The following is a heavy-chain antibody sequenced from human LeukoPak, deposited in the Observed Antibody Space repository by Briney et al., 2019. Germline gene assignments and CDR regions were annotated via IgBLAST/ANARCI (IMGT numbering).Heavy chain of an antibody. V-gene: IGHV3-7*04. J-gene: IGHJ4*02. CDR2: IRHDGSDV. CDR3: VRDGSGSDFSLDY. Sequence: PGGSLRLSCVASGFTFNNYRMSWVRQAPGKGLEWVADIRHDGSDVYNVDSVRGRFTISRDNAKNSVFLQMNSLKDEDTAVYYCVRDGSGSDFSLDYWGQGTLVTVSS. D-gene: IGHD3-10*01. CDR1: GFTFNNYR.